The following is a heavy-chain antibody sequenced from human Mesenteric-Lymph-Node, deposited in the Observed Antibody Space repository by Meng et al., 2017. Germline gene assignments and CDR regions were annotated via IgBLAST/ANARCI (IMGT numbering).Heavy chain of an antibody. D-gene: IGHD5-12*01. CDR1: GYTFTGYY. J-gene: IGHJ4*02. Sequence: ASVKVSCKASGYTFTGYYMHWVRQAPGQGLEWMGRINPNSGATNYAQKFQGRVTMTRDTSISTAYMELSTLSSDDTAVYYCARDSGYDYRVIDYWGQGTLVTVSS. CDR3: ARDSGYDYRVIDY. V-gene: IGHV1-2*06. CDR2: INPNSGAT.